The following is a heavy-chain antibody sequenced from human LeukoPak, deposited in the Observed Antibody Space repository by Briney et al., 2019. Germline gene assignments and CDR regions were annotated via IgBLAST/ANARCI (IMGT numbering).Heavy chain of an antibody. CDR3: ARVDYDFWSGSYYYYYYMDV. Sequence: PSETLXLTCTVPGYSISSGYCWGWIRPPPGKGLEWIGIIYHIGSTYYNPSLKSRVTISVYTSKHQFSLKLSSVTAADTAVYYCARVDYDFWSGSYYYYYYMDVWGKGTTVTVSS. D-gene: IGHD3-3*01. J-gene: IGHJ6*03. CDR1: GYSISSGYC. CDR2: IYHIGST. V-gene: IGHV4-38-2*02.